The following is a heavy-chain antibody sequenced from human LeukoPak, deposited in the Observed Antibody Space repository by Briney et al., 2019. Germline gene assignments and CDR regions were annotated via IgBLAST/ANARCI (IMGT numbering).Heavy chain of an antibody. CDR1: GGSFSGYY. CDR3: ASIRDGY. J-gene: IGHJ4*02. D-gene: IGHD5-24*01. V-gene: IGHV4-34*01. Sequence: SETLSLTCAVYGGSFSGYYWSWIRQPPGKGLEWIGEINHSGSTHYNPSLKSRVTISVDTSKNQFSLKLSSVTAADTAVYYCASIRDGYWGQGTLVTVSS. CDR2: INHSGST.